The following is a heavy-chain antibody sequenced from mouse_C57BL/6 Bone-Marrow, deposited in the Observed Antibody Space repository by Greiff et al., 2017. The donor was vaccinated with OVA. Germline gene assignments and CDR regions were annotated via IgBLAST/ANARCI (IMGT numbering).Heavy chain of an antibody. CDR3: ARMVVYYWYFDV. CDR1: GFSLSTFGMG. J-gene: IGHJ1*03. Sequence: QVTLKVSGPGILQPSQTLSLTCSFSGFSLSTFGMGVGWIRQPSGQGLVWLAHIWWDDDTYYNPALKSRLTISKDTSKNQVFLKIAKVDTADTATYYWARMVVYYWYFDVWGTGTTVTVSS. CDR2: IWWDDDT. V-gene: IGHV8-8*01.